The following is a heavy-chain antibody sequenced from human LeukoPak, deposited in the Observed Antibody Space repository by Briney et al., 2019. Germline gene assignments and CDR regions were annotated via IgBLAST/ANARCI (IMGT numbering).Heavy chain of an antibody. D-gene: IGHD3-3*01. CDR3: AREQANSYYDFWSGQNSLLDY. CDR2: ISWNSGRT. CDR1: GFIFDDYA. J-gene: IGHJ4*02. Sequence: GGSLRLSCAASGFIFDDYAMHWVRQAPGKGLEWVSGISWNSGRTDYADSVKGRFTISRDNAKNTLYLQMNSLRAEDTAVYYCAREQANSYYDFWSGQNSLLDYWGQGTLVTVSS. V-gene: IGHV3-9*01.